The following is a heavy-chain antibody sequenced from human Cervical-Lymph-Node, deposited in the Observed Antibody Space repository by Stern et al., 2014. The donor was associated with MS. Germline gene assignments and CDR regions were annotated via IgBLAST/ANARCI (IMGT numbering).Heavy chain of an antibody. CDR1: GFTFGSYA. CDR2: ISGSGDKT. Sequence: EVQLLESGGGLVQPGGSLRLSCAASGFTFGSYAMSWARQAPGKGLEWVLFISGSGDKTFYVDSVKGRFTISKDNSKSMLHLQMNSLRVEDTATYYCSKGSDHDSVPVWGQGTLVTVSS. J-gene: IGHJ3*01. D-gene: IGHD3-3*01. CDR3: SKGSDHDSVPV. V-gene: IGHV3-23*01.